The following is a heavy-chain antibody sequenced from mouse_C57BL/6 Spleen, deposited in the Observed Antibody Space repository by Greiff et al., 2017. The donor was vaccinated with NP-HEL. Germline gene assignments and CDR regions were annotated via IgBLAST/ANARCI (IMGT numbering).Heavy chain of an antibody. CDR2: IDPSDSYT. D-gene: IGHD1-1*01. J-gene: IGHJ2*01. Sequence: QVQLQQPGAELVMPGASVKLSCKASGYTFTSYWMHWVKQRPGQGLEWIGEIDPSDSYTNYNQKFKGKSTLTVDKSSSTAYMQLSSLTSEDSAVYYCARNYGRGDYYFDYWGQGTTLTVSS. CDR3: ARNYGRGDYYFDY. V-gene: IGHV1-69*01. CDR1: GYTFTSYW.